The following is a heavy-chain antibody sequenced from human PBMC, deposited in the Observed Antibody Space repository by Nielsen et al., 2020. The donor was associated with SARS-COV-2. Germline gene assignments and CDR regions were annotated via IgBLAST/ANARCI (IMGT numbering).Heavy chain of an antibody. Sequence: GESLKISCAASGFTFSSYGMHWVRQAPGKGLEWVAVIWYDGSNKYYADSVKGRFTISRDNSKNTLYLQMNSLRAEDTAVYYCARDPNRDTAIGVDWYFDLWGRGTLVTVSS. D-gene: IGHD5-18*01. CDR1: GFTFSSYG. V-gene: IGHV3-33*01. CDR2: IWYDGSNK. CDR3: ARDPNRDTAIGVDWYFDL. J-gene: IGHJ2*01.